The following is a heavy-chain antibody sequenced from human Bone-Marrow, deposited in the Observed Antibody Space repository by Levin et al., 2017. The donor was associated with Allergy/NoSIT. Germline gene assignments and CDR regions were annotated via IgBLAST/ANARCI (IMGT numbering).Heavy chain of an antibody. CDR1: GFTFSDHY. J-gene: IGHJ4*02. V-gene: IGHV3-11*01. D-gene: IGHD3-16*01. Sequence: PGGSLRLSCAASGFTFSDHYMGWIRQAPGKGLEWISYISSSGTTKYFADSVKGRFIISRDNAKNSLYLQMNSLKVEDTAVYYCAREPMGGFCDYWGQGTLVTVSS. CDR3: AREPMGGFCDY. CDR2: ISSSGTTK.